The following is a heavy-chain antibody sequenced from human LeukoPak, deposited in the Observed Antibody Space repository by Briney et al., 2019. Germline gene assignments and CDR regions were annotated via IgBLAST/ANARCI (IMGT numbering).Heavy chain of an antibody. D-gene: IGHD2-2*01. CDR2: ISGSSSYI. CDR3: ARGQGASCFLD. CDR1: GFTFSSYS. V-gene: IGHV3-21*01. Sequence: GGTLRLSCAASGFTFSSYSMNWVRQAPGKGLEWVSSISGSSSYIYYADSVKGRFTISRDNAKNSLYLQMNSLRAEDTAVYYCARGQGASCFLDWGQGTLVTVSS. J-gene: IGHJ4*02.